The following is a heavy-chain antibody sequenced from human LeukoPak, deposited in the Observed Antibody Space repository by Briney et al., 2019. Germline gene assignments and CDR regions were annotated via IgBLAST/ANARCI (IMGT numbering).Heavy chain of an antibody. Sequence: SETLSLTCAVSGGSISSSYYWGWIRQPPGKGLEWIGSIYYSGSTYYNPSLKSRVTISVDTSKNQFSLKLSSVTAADTAVYYCARQQATGDYMDVWGEGTTVTISS. J-gene: IGHJ6*03. D-gene: IGHD1-14*01. CDR2: IYYSGST. CDR1: GGSISSSYY. CDR3: ARQQATGDYMDV. V-gene: IGHV4-39*01.